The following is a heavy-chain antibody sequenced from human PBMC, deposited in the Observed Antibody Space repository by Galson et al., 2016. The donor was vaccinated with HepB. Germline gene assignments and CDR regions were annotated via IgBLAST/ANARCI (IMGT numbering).Heavy chain of an antibody. J-gene: IGHJ5*02. Sequence: SETLSLTCTVSGGSVNSTSYYWGWIRQPPGKGLEWIGYIYYSGRTNYNPSLKSRVTISVDTSNNQFSMELTSVTAADTAVYYCARDRGGRPGDNWFDPWGQGTLVTVSS. V-gene: IGHV4-61*01. CDR3: ARDRGGRPGDNWFDP. CDR2: IYYSGRT. D-gene: IGHD2-15*01. CDR1: GGSVNSTSYY.